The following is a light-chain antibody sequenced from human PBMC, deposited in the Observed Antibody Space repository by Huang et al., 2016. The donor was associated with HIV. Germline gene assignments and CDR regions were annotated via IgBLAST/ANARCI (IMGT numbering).Light chain of an antibody. CDR1: QDITNH. CDR3: QQYDNLIT. Sequence: DIQMTQSPSSLAASVGDRATITCQASQDITNHLNWYQQKPGKAPKLLIYDASNLETGVPSRFSGSGSGTDFTFTISSLQPEDIATYYCQQYDNLITFGQGTRLEIK. V-gene: IGKV1-33*01. J-gene: IGKJ5*01. CDR2: DAS.